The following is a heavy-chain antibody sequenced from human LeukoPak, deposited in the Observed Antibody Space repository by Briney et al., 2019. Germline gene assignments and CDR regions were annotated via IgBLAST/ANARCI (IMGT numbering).Heavy chain of an antibody. J-gene: IGHJ4*02. CDR3: AKTKGWQQPPFDY. D-gene: IGHD6-13*01. V-gene: IGHV3-43D*04. Sequence: AGGSLRLSCAASGFTFDDYAMHWVRQAPGKGLEWVSLITWGGDSTYYADSVKGRFTISRDNSKNTLYLQMNSLRAEDTAVYYCAKTKGWQQPPFDYWGQGTLVTVSS. CDR2: ITWGGDST. CDR1: GFTFDDYA.